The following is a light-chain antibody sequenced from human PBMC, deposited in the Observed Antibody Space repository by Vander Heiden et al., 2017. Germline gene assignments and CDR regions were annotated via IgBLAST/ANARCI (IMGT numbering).Light chain of an antibody. CDR3: QVWDSSSDHVV. V-gene: IGLV3-21*02. CDR1: NIGSKS. J-gene: IGLJ2*01. CDR2: DDS. Sequence: SYVLTQPHSLSVAPGQPARITCGANNIGSKSVHWYQQKPGQAPVLVVYDDSDRPSGIPERFSGSNSGNTATLTISRVEAGDEADYYCQVWDSSSDHVVFGGGTKLTVL.